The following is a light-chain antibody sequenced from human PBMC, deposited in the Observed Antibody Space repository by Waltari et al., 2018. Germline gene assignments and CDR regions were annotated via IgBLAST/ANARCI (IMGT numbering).Light chain of an antibody. CDR2: ENT. CDR1: SSNLANNY. J-gene: IGLJ7*01. CDR3: GTWDSSLSGAV. V-gene: IGLV1-51*02. Sequence: QSVLTQPPSASAAPGQRVTISCSAGSSNLANNYVSWYRQFPGTAPKLLIYENTERPSGIPGRFSGSKSGTSATLDITGLQAGDEADYYCGTWDSSLSGAVFGGGTHLTVL.